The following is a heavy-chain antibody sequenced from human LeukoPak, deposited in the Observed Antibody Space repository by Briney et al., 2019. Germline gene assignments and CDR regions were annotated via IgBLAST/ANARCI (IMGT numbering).Heavy chain of an antibody. CDR2: ISGSAGST. CDR1: GFTFSSYA. D-gene: IGHD3-22*01. V-gene: IGHV3-23*01. J-gene: IGHJ4*02. Sequence: GGSLRLSCAASGFTFSSYAMSWVRQAPGRGLEWVSAISGSAGSTYYADSVKGRFTISRDNSKNTLHLQMSSLRAEDTAVYYCAKEMDSSGYSVDYWGQGTLVTVSS. CDR3: AKEMDSSGYSVDY.